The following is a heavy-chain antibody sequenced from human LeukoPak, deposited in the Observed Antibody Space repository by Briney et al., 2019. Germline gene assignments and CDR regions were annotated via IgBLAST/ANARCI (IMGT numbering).Heavy chain of an antibody. J-gene: IGHJ1*01. CDR1: GFSFRLYN. V-gene: IGHV3-48*01. D-gene: IGHD3-22*01. CDR2: ISSRSGTT. Sequence: GGSLRLSCAASGFSFRLYNMKWVRQAPGKGLEWVSYISSRSGTTYYADSVKGRFTISRDNAKNTLYLQMNSLRAEDTAVYYCAKSEDYYDSSGYQGYFQHWGQGTLVTVSS. CDR3: AKSEDYYDSSGYQGYFQH.